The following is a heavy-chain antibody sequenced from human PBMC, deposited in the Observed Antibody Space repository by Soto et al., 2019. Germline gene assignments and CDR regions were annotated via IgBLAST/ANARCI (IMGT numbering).Heavy chain of an antibody. D-gene: IGHD3-3*01. V-gene: IGHV3-23*01. Sequence: GGSLRLSCAASGFTFSSYAMSWVRQAPGKGLEWVSAISGSGGSTYYADSVKGRFTISRDNSKNTLYLQMNSLRAEDTAVYYCLFPFSLFGVVHKRNTPTSFDYWGQGTLVTVSS. J-gene: IGHJ4*02. CDR3: LFPFSLFGVVHKRNTPTSFDY. CDR2: ISGSGGST. CDR1: GFTFSSYA.